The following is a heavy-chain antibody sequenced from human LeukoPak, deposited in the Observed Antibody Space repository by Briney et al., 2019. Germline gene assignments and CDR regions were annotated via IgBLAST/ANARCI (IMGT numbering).Heavy chain of an antibody. D-gene: IGHD3-22*01. V-gene: IGHV4-39*01. CDR1: GGSISSSSYY. CDR2: IYYSGST. CDR3: ASPQIGSGYYYVPFYFDY. Sequence: PSETLSLTCTVSGGSISSSSYYWGWIRQPPGEGLEWIGSIYYSGSTYYNPSLKSRVTISVDTSKNQFSLKLSSVTAADTAVYYCASPQIGSGYYYVPFYFDYWGQGTLVTVSS. J-gene: IGHJ4*02.